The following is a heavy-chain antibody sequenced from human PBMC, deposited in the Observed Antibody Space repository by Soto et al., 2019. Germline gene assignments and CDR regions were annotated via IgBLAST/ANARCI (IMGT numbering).Heavy chain of an antibody. Sequence: ASRKITYKASGDTFSGYYIHWVRQAPGQGLEWMGWINPNSGGTNYAQKFQGGVTMTRDTSITTAYMVLSRLRSDDTAVYYCAREAVLYCSRTSFLEGFDYWGQGTLVPVSP. CDR3: AREAVLYCSRTSFLEGFDY. D-gene: IGHD2-2*01. CDR1: GDTFSGYY. J-gene: IGHJ4*02. CDR2: INPNSGGT. V-gene: IGHV1-2*02.